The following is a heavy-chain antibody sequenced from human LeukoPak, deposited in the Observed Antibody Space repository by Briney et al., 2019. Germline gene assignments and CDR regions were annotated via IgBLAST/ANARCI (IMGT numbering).Heavy chain of an antibody. V-gene: IGHV3-30*02. CDR1: GFTFSSYG. CDR2: IRYDGSNK. J-gene: IGHJ4*02. CDR3: AKGGHDYYDSSGYLTN. D-gene: IGHD3-22*01. Sequence: GGSLRLSCAASGFTFSSYGMHWVRQALGKGLEWVAFIRYDGSNKYYADSVKGRFTISRDNSKNTLYLQMNSLRAEDTAVYYCAKGGHDYYDSSGYLTNWGQGTLVTVSS.